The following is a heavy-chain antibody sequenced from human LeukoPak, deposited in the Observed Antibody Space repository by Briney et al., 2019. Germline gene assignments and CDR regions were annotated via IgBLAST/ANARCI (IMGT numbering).Heavy chain of an antibody. CDR3: ARHDHPCCGGDCYSNYFDY. V-gene: IGHV4-39*01. CDR1: GGSISSSSYY. CDR2: IYYSGST. Sequence: PSETLSLTCTVSGGSISSSSYYWGWIRQPPGKGLEWIGSIYYSGSTYYNPSLKSRVTISVDTSKNQFSLKLSSVTAADTAVYYCARHDHPCCGGDCYSNYFDYWGQGTLVTVSS. J-gene: IGHJ4*02. D-gene: IGHD2-21*01.